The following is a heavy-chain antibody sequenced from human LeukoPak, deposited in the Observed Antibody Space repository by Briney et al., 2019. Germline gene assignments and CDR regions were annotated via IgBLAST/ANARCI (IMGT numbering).Heavy chain of an antibody. Sequence: GESLKISCKGSGYSFTSYWIGWVRQMPGKGLEWMGIIYPGDSDTRYSPSFQSQVTISADKSISTAYLQWSSLKASDTAMYYCARGAVAGTRSNWFDPWGQGTLVTVSS. CDR2: IYPGDSDT. V-gene: IGHV5-51*01. CDR1: GYSFTSYW. J-gene: IGHJ5*02. D-gene: IGHD6-19*01. CDR3: ARGAVAGTRSNWFDP.